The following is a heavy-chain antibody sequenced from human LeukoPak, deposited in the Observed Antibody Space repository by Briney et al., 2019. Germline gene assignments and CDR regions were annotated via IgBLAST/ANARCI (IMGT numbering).Heavy chain of an antibody. Sequence: GGSLRLSCAASGFTFSSYAMSWVRQAPGKGLEWVSAISGSGGSTYYADSVKGRFTISRDNAKNSLFLQMNSLRAEDTAVYYCARQGGYYDIWGQGTLVTVSS. J-gene: IGHJ4*02. D-gene: IGHD1-26*01. CDR3: ARQGGYYDI. V-gene: IGHV3-23*01. CDR2: ISGSGGST. CDR1: GFTFSSYA.